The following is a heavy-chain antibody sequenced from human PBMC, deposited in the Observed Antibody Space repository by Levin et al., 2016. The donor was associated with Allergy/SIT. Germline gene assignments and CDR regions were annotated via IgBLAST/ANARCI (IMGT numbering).Heavy chain of an antibody. D-gene: IGHD4-17*01. V-gene: IGHV1-8*01. Sequence: ASVKVSCKASGYTFTSYDINWVRQATGQGLEWMGWMNPNSGNTGYAQKFQGRVTMTRNTSISTAYMELSSLRSDDTAVYYCARDTKTTVTKEYYYGMDVWGQGTTVTVSS. CDR3: ARDTKTTVTKEYYYGMDV. CDR2: MNPNSGNT. J-gene: IGHJ6*02. CDR1: GYTFTSYD.